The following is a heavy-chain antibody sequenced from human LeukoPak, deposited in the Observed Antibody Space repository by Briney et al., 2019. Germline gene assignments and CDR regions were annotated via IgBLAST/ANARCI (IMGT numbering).Heavy chain of an antibody. CDR3: ARGDIVVVPAATSPRFDP. V-gene: IGHV1-18*04. CDR2: ISAYNGNT. D-gene: IGHD2-2*01. Sequence: ASAEVSCKASGYTFTSYGISWVRQAPGQGLEWMGWISAYNGNTNYAQKLQGRVTMTTDTSTSTAYMELRSLRSDDTAVYYCARGDIVVVPAATSPRFDPWGQGTLVTVSS. J-gene: IGHJ5*02. CDR1: GYTFTSYG.